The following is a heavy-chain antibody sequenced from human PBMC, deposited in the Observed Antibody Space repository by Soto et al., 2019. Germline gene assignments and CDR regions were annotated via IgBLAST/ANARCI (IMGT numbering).Heavy chain of an antibody. D-gene: IGHD3-10*01. CDR3: ARVWGGAFDI. J-gene: IGHJ3*02. Sequence: PSETLSLTCTASGGSINNYYWSWIRQPPGKGLEWIGYIYYSGSTNYNPSLKSRVTISVDTSKNQFSLKLSSVTAADTAVYYCARVWGGAFDIWGQGTMVTVSS. V-gene: IGHV4-59*01. CDR1: GGSINNYY. CDR2: IYYSGST.